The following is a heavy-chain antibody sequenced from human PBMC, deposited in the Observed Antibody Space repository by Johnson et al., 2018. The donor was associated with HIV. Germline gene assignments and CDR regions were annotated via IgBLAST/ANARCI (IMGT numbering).Heavy chain of an antibody. CDR2: IYSGGST. CDR1: GFTVSSNY. CDR3: ASNNIAAPTGSDAFYI. Sequence: VQLVESGGGLVQPGGSLRLSCAASGFTVSSNYMSWVRQAPGKGLEWVSVIYSGGSTYYADSVKGRFTISRDNSKNTLYLQMNSLGAEDTAGYYCASNNIAAPTGSDAFYIWGQGTMVTVSS. J-gene: IGHJ3*02. D-gene: IGHD6-13*01. V-gene: IGHV3-66*02.